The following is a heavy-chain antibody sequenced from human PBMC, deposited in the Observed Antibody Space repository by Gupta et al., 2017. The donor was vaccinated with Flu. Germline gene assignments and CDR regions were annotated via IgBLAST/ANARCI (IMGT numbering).Heavy chain of an antibody. Sequence: GESGGGVVQPGRSLRLSCAASGFTFSSYGMHWVRQAPGKGLEWVAVISYDGSNKYYADSVKGRFTISRDNSKNTLYLQMNSLRAEDTAVYYCARRDYGASHYWGQGTLVTVSS. CDR2: ISYDGSNK. CDR3: ARRDYGASHY. CDR1: GFTFSSYG. V-gene: IGHV3-30*03. J-gene: IGHJ4*02. D-gene: IGHD3-16*01.